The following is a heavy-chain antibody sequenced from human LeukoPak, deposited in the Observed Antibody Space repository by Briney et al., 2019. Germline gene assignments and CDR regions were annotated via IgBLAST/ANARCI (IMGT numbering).Heavy chain of an antibody. CDR1: GFTFSSYW. J-gene: IGHJ6*02. V-gene: IGHV3-74*01. Sequence: PAGGSLRLSCAASGFTFSSYWMHWVRQAPGKGLVWVSRINSDGRSTSYADSVKGRFTISRDNAKNTLYLQMNSLRAEDTAVYYCARDFRFYDSSGYPVGGYYGMDVWGQGTTVTVSS. CDR2: INSDGRST. D-gene: IGHD3-22*01. CDR3: ARDFRFYDSSGYPVGGYYGMDV.